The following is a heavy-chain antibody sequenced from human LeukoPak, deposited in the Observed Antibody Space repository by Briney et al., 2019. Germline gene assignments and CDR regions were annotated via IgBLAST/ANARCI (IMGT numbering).Heavy chain of an antibody. CDR3: ARSPDSSGYYPALYYFDY. Sequence: SVKVSCKASGGTFSSYAISWVRQAPGQGLEWMGGIIPIFGTANYAQKFQGRVTITADESTSTAYMELSSLRSEDTAVYYYARSPDSSGYYPALYYFDYWGQGTLVTVSS. CDR2: IIPIFGTA. D-gene: IGHD3-22*01. V-gene: IGHV1-69*13. CDR1: GGTFSSYA. J-gene: IGHJ4*02.